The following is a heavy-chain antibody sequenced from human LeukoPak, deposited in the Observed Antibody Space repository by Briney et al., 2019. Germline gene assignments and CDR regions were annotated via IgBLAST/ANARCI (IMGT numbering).Heavy chain of an antibody. V-gene: IGHV1-18*01. J-gene: IGHJ6*03. CDR2: INPYNGNT. CDR3: ARGRIPARLRELGVVTDRHYYMDV. Sequence: ASVKVSCKASGYTFTNFAISWVRQAPGQGLERMGWINPYNGNTKYALKVQGRVTMTTDTSTSTAYMELRSLSPDGTAVFYCARGRIPARLRELGVVTDRHYYMDVWGKGTTVTVSS. CDR1: GYTFTNFA. D-gene: IGHD3-3*01.